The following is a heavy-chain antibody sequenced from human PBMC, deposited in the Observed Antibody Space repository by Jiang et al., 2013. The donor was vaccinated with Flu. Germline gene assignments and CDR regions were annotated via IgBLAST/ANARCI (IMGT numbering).Heavy chain of an antibody. Sequence: TLTLTCTFSGFSLSTSGMCVTWIRQPPGKALEWLALIDWDDDKYYSTSLKTRLTISKDTSKNQVVLTMTNMDPVDTATYFCARMVKNYYDSSSFDAFDIWGQGTMVTVSS. J-gene: IGHJ3*02. V-gene: IGHV2-70*01. CDR3: ARMVKNYYDSSSFDAFDI. CDR2: IDWDDDK. CDR1: GFSLSTSGMC. D-gene: IGHD3-22*01.